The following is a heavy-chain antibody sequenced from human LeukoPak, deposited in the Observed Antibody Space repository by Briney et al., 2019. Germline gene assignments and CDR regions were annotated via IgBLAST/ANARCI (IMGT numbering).Heavy chain of an antibody. J-gene: IGHJ1*01. D-gene: IGHD3-10*02. V-gene: IGHV3-15*01. CDR2: IKSKTDGETI. Sequence: GGSLRLSCAASGFTFSDAWMSWVRQAPGKGLEWVGRIKSKTDGETIDYGTAMKDRFRISRDDSKNTLYLQMNSLKTEDIAVYYCLFSIFQHWGQGTLVTVSS. CDR1: GFTFSDAW. CDR3: LFSIFQH.